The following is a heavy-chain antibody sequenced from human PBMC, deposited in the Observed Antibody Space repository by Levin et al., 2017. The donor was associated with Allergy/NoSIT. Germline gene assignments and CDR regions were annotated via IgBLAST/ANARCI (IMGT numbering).Heavy chain of an antibody. D-gene: IGHD3-22*01. CDR3: AREEYYNSNLVFDY. CDR2: ISWDGSTT. CDR1: GFTFDDHT. V-gene: IGHV3-43*01. Sequence: GGSLRLSCVASGFTFDDHTMHWVRQAPGKGLEWVSLISWDGSTTYYADSVKGRFTISRDNSKNSLYLQMNSLRTGDTALYYCAREEYYNSNLVFDYWGQGTLVTVSS. J-gene: IGHJ4*02.